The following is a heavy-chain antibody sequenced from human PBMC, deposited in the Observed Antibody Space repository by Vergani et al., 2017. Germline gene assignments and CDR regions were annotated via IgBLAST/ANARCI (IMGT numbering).Heavy chain of an antibody. CDR3: ARGEXLYSSGWYFISGQPYYYGMDV. Sequence: EVQLVESGGGLVQPGGSLRLSCAASGFTFSSYWMHWVRQAPGKGLVWVSRINSDGSSTSYADSVKGRFTISRDNAKNTLYLQMNSLRAEDTAVYYCARGEXLYSSGWYFISGQPYYYGMDVWGQGTTVTVSS. J-gene: IGHJ6*02. CDR1: GFTFSSYW. V-gene: IGHV3-74*01. D-gene: IGHD6-19*01. CDR2: INSDGSST.